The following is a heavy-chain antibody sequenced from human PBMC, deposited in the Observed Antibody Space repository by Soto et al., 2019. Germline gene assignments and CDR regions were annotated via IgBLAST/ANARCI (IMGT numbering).Heavy chain of an antibody. CDR2: IYYSGST. J-gene: IGHJ6*02. V-gene: IGHV4-31*03. CDR1: GGSISSGGYY. CDR3: ARESYYYYGMDV. Sequence: QVQLQESGPGLVKPSQTLSLTCTVSGGSISSGGYYWSCIRQHPGKGLEWIGYIYYSGSTYYNPSLKSRVTISVDTSKNQFSLKLSSVTAADTAVYYCARESYYYYGMDVWGQGTTVTVSS.